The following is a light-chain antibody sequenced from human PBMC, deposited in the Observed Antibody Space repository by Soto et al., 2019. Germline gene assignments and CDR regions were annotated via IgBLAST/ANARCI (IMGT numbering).Light chain of an antibody. CDR1: QSVSSSY. CDR3: QQCGSASWT. CDR2: GAS. V-gene: IGKV3-20*01. Sequence: ESVLTQSPGTLSLSPGEKATLSCRASQSVSSSYLAWYQQKPGQAPRLLIYGASSRATGIPDRFSGSGSGTGLTLTVSRLGPEDFAVYYCQQCGSASWTFGQGTKVETK. J-gene: IGKJ1*01.